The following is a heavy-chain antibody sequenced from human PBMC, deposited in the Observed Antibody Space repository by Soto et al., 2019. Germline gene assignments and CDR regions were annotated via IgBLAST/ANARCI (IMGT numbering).Heavy chain of an antibody. D-gene: IGHD2-15*01. CDR3: ARGLVVVAAIVSEHSLNNDDFDI. V-gene: IGHV1-3*01. Sequence: VASVKVSCKASGYTFTSYAMHWVRQAPGQRLEWMGWINAGNGNTKYSQKFQGRVTITRDTSASTAYMELSSLRSEDTAVYYCARGLVVVAAIVSEHSLNNDDFDIWGQGTMVTVSS. CDR2: INAGNGNT. CDR1: GYTFTSYA. J-gene: IGHJ3*02.